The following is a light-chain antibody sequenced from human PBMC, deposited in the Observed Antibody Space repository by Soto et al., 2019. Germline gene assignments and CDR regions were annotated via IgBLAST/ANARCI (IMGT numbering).Light chain of an antibody. Sequence: QSALTQPASVSGSPGQSITISCTGTSSDVGGYNYVSWYQQHPGKATKLMIYDVSYRPSGVSNRFSGSKSGNTASLTISGLQAEDEADYYCTSYTSSSTLEVFGGGTQLTVL. CDR2: DVS. V-gene: IGLV2-14*01. CDR1: SSDVGGYNY. CDR3: TSYTSSSTLEV. J-gene: IGLJ2*01.